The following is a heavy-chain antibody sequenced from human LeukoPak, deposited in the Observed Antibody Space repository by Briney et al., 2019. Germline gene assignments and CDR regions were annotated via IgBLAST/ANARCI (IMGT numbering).Heavy chain of an antibody. J-gene: IGHJ4*02. CDR1: GGSISSSNW. CDR3: ARAYYDILTGYYPFDY. CDR2: IYHSGST. V-gene: IGHV4-4*02. D-gene: IGHD3-9*01. Sequence: PSGTLSLTCAVSGGSISSSNWWSWVRQPPGKGLEWIGEIYHSGSTNYNPSLKSRVTISVDKSKNQFPLKLSSVTAADTAVYYCARAYYDILTGYYPFDYWGQGTLVTVSS.